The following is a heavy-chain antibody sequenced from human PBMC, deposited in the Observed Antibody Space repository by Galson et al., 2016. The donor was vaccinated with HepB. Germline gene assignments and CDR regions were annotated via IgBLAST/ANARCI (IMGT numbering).Heavy chain of an antibody. D-gene: IGHD3-16*01. Sequence: ETLSLTCSVSGDSISNTYYYWGWIRQTPGKGLAWMGSINYSGSTYYNPSLKSRLTMSQDTSKNQHYMKLYSVPAADTALYYCARLGGAYTGGGMDVWGQGITVTVSS. J-gene: IGHJ6*02. CDR2: INYSGST. CDR3: ARLGGAYTGGGMDV. V-gene: IGHV4-39*07. CDR1: GDSISNTYYY.